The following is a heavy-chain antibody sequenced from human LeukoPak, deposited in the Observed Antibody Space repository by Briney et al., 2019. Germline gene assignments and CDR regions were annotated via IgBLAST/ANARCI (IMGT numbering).Heavy chain of an antibody. D-gene: IGHD2-21*02. CDR1: GGTFSSYA. J-gene: IGHJ4*02. CDR2: IIPIFGTA. V-gene: IGHV1-69*05. CDR3: ARVLTAMAHRPFDY. Sequence: SVKVSCKASGGTFSSYAISWVRQAPGQGLEWMGGIIPIFGTANYAQKFQGRVAITTDESTSTAYMELSSLRSEDTAVYYCARVLTAMAHRPFDYWGQGTLVTVSS.